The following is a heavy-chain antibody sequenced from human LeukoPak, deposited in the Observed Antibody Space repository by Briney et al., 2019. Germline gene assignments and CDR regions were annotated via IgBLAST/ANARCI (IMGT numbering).Heavy chain of an antibody. Sequence: SQTVSLTCAISGYSVSSSSATWNWIRQSPSRGLEWLGRTYYRSTWYNDYAVSVRGRITVNPDTSKNQFSLHLNSVTPEDTAVYYCARRLTQYDCFDPWGQGILVTVSS. D-gene: IGHD2-2*01. CDR1: GYSVSSSSAT. CDR3: ARRLTQYDCFDP. V-gene: IGHV6-1*01. CDR2: TYYRSTWYN. J-gene: IGHJ5*02.